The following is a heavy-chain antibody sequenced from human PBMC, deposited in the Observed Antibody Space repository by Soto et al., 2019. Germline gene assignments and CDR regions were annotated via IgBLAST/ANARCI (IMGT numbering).Heavy chain of an antibody. V-gene: IGHV4-59*01. CDR2: IYYSGST. J-gene: IGHJ6*02. D-gene: IGHD4-4*01. CDR1: GGSISSYY. Sequence: PSETLSLTCTVSGGSISSYYWSWIRQPPGKGLEWIGYIYYSGSTNYNPSLKSRVTISVDTSKNQFSLKLSSVTAADTAVYYCARVGMTTVTRNYYYYGMDVWGQGTTVTVS. CDR3: ARVGMTTVTRNYYYYGMDV.